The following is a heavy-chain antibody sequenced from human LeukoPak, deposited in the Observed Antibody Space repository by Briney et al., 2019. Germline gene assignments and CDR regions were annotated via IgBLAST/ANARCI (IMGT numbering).Heavy chain of an antibody. CDR3: ARDQRSYYYGSGSYSTLNWFDP. CDR1: GFTFTSSA. D-gene: IGHD3-10*01. V-gene: IGHV1-58*02. J-gene: IGHJ5*02. CDR2: IVVGSGNT. Sequence: SVKVSCKASGFTFTSSAMQWVRQARGQRLEWIGWIVVGSGNTNYAQKFQERVTITRDRSTSTAYMELSSLRSEDTAVYYCARDQRSYYYGSGSYSTLNWFDPWGQGTLVTVSS.